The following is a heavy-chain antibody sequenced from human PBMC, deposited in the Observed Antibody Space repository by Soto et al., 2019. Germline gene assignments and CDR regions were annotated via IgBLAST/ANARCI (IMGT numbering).Heavy chain of an antibody. D-gene: IGHD3-10*01. Sequence: PSETLSLTCTVSGGSISGYYWSWIRQSPEKGLEYIGYISYSGSTNYNPSLKSRVTTSLDTSKNQFSLKLSSVTAADTAVYYCARQTSSGSPYWFDPWGQGVLVTVSS. CDR1: GGSISGYY. J-gene: IGHJ5*02. V-gene: IGHV4-59*08. CDR2: ISYSGST. CDR3: ARQTSSGSPYWFDP.